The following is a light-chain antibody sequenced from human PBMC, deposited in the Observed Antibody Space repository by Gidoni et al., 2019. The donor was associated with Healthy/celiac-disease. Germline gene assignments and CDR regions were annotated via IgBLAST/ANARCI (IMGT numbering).Light chain of an antibody. CDR2: DAS. Sequence: EIALTQSPATLSWSPGGRTTLSCRARRSVSSYLAWYQQKPGQAPRLLIYDASNRATGIPARCSGSGSGTDFTLTISSVEPEDFAVYYCQQRSNWPPSTFGEXTKVEIK. CDR1: RSVSSY. CDR3: QQRSNWPPST. J-gene: IGKJ4*01. V-gene: IGKV3-11*01.